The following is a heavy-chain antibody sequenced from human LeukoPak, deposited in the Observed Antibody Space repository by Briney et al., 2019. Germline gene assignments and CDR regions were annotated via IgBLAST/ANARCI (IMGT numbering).Heavy chain of an antibody. J-gene: IGHJ6*02. CDR3: ASPTVTTNYYGMDV. Sequence: SVKVSCKASGGTFSSYAISWVRQAPGQGLEWMGGIIPIFGTANYAQKFQGRVTITADEFTSTAYMELSSLRSEDTAVYYCASPTVTTNYYGMDVWGQGTTVTVSS. V-gene: IGHV1-69*13. CDR1: GGTFSSYA. CDR2: IIPIFGTA. D-gene: IGHD4-17*01.